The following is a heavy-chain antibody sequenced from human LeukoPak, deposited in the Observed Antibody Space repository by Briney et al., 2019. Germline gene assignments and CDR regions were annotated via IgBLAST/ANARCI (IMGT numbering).Heavy chain of an antibody. D-gene: IGHD2-15*01. J-gene: IGHJ4*02. CDR2: ISGRGDST. CDR1: GVTFSDYA. Sequence: GGSLRLPCAASGVTFSDYAMSWVRQAPGKGLEWVSDISGRGDSTYYADPVKGRFTISRDKSKNTVYLQMNSLRAEDTAVYYCAILGYCSGGSCYHAIYFDYWGQGTLVTVSS. V-gene: IGHV3-23*01. CDR3: AILGYCSGGSCYHAIYFDY.